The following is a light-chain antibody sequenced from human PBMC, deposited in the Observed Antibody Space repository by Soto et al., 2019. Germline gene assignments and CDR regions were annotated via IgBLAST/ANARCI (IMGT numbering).Light chain of an antibody. CDR1: QYINTR. CDR3: QHRSNWPGTWT. V-gene: IGKV3-11*01. J-gene: IGKJ1*01. Sequence: EIVLTHSPGTLSSFLCDIVTLSCRASQYINTRLAWYQHRPGQSPRLLIYDTSTRATGVPARFSGTGSGTDFTLTITSLEPEDFAVYYCQHRSNWPGTWTLGQGTKVDIK. CDR2: DTS.